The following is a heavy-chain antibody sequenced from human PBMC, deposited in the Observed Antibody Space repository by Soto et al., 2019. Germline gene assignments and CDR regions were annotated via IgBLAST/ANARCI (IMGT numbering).Heavy chain of an antibody. CDR2: IIPIFGTA. J-gene: IGHJ4*02. CDR1: GGTFSSYA. D-gene: IGHD3-22*01. Sequence: ASVKVSCKASGGTFSSYAISWVRQAPGQGLEWMGGIIPIFGTANYAQKFQGRVTITADESTSTAYMELSSLRSEDTAVYYCARGSSGYYFSNFDYWGQGTLVTVSS. V-gene: IGHV1-69*13. CDR3: ARGSSGYYFSNFDY.